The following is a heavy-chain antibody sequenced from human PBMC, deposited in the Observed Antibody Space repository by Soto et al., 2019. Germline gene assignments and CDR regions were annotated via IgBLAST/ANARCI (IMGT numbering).Heavy chain of an antibody. CDR1: GYNFTSYG. V-gene: IGHV1-18*01. Sequence: QVQLVQSGAEVKKPGASVKVSCKASGYNFTSYGIRWLRQAPGTGLEWMGWISAYTGNTNYAQKLQGRVTMTTDTSTRTAYKELRSLRSDDTAVYYCARDEGGSGSYLGPDYWGQGTLVTVSS. D-gene: IGHD1-26*01. CDR2: ISAYTGNT. CDR3: ARDEGGSGSYLGPDY. J-gene: IGHJ4*02.